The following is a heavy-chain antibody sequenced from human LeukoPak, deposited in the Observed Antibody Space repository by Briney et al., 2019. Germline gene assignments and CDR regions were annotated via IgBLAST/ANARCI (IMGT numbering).Heavy chain of an antibody. CDR3: ARDLEGYHYGSGNYPQ. CDR1: GYTFTGYY. J-gene: IGHJ4*02. D-gene: IGHD3-10*01. Sequence: ASVKVSCKASGYTFTGYYIHWLRQAPGQGLEWMGFIHPNSGGTNYAQKFQGRVTMTRDTSISTAYMELSSLTSDDTAVYYCARDLEGYHYGSGNYPQWGQGTLITVSS. V-gene: IGHV1-2*02. CDR2: IHPNSGGT.